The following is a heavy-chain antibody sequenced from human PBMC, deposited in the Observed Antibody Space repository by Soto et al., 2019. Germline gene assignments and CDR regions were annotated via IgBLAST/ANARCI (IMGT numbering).Heavy chain of an antibody. CDR3: ATHRQYDDSSGASRYYYYGMDV. Sequence: ASVKVSCKASGYTFTSYYMHWVRQAPGQGLEWMGIINPSGGSTSYAQKFQGRVTMTRDTSTSTVYMELSSLRSEDTAVYYCATHRQYDDSSGASRYYYYGMDVWGQGTKVTVYS. CDR2: INPSGGST. J-gene: IGHJ6*01. D-gene: IGHD3-22*01. V-gene: IGHV1-46*01. CDR1: GYTFTSYY.